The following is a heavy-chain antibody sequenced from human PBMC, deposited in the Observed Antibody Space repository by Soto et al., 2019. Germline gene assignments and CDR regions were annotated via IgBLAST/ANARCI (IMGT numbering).Heavy chain of an antibody. CDR3: ARDRSNRYSYGPKPRYYYYMDV. J-gene: IGHJ6*03. V-gene: IGHV4-31*03. CDR2: IYYSGST. D-gene: IGHD5-18*01. CDR1: GGSISSGGYY. Sequence: SETLSLTCTVSGGSISSGGYYWSWIRQHPGKGLEWIGYIYYSGSTYYNPSLKSRVTISVDTSKNQFSLKLSSVTAADTAVYYCARDRSNRYSYGPKPRYYYYMDVWGKGTTVT.